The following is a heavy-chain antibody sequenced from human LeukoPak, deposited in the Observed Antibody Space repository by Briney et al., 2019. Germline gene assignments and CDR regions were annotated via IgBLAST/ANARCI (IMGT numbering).Heavy chain of an antibody. J-gene: IGHJ4*02. CDR3: ACSGPYSNGGVMTDY. CDR1: GLIVSSNY. V-gene: IGHV3-66*01. Sequence: GGSLRLSCAASGLIVSSNYMSWVRQAPGKGLEWVSITYRDGNKNYADSVKGRFTIHRDTSKNTLSLQMNSLRAEDTAVYYCACSGPYSNGGVMTDYWGQGTLVAVSS. D-gene: IGHD6-19*01. CDR2: TYRDGNK.